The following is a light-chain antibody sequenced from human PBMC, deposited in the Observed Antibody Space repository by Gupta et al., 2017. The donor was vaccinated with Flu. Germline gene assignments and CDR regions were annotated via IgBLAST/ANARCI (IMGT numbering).Light chain of an antibody. CDR2: GAS. Sequence: EIVLTQSPATLSLSPGDRATLSCRDSQSVSSIYLAWYQQKPGQAPRLLIYGASSRATGIPDRFSGSGSGTDFTLTISRLEAEDSAVYYCQQYGGSPPTFGGGTKVKIK. CDR1: QSVSSIY. CDR3: QQYGGSPPT. V-gene: IGKV3-20*01. J-gene: IGKJ4*01.